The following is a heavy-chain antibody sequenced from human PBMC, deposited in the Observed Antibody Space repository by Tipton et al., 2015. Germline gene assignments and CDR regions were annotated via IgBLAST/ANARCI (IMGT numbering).Heavy chain of an antibody. CDR2: TYYRSRWYN. CDR3: ARGPDGGAFDI. Sequence: GLVKPSQTLSLTCAISGDSVSSNSDAWNWIRQSPSRGLEWLGRTYYRSRWYNDYAVSVKSRITITPDTSKNQFSLQLNSATPEDTATYYCARGPDGGAFDIWGQGTMVTVSS. V-gene: IGHV6-1*01. CDR1: GDSVSSNSDA. D-gene: IGHD3-10*01. J-gene: IGHJ3*02.